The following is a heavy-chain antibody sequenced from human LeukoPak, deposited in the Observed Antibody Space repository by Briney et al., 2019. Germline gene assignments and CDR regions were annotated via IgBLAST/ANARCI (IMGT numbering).Heavy chain of an antibody. V-gene: IGHV3-33*01. Sequence: GRSLRLSCAASRFTFRNHYMHWVRQAPGKGLEWVALIWFDGSNTDYADSVRGRVTISRDNANKTLYLQMNSLRVEDTGVYYCARALLDYDYGDYVGENAFDLWGQGTMVIVSS. J-gene: IGHJ3*01. CDR3: ARALLDYDYGDYVGENAFDL. CDR2: IWFDGSNT. CDR1: RFTFRNHY. D-gene: IGHD4-17*01.